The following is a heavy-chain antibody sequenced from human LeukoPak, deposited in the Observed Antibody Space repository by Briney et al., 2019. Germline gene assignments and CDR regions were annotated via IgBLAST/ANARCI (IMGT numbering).Heavy chain of an antibody. Sequence: SVTVSCKASRGTFSSYAISWVRQAPGQGLEWMGGIIPIFGTANYAQKFQGRVTITTDESTSTAYMELSSLRSEDTAVYYCAVRRVSGSPGFDYWGQGTLVTVSS. CDR1: RGTFSSYA. V-gene: IGHV1-69*05. D-gene: IGHD2/OR15-2a*01. CDR3: AVRRVSGSPGFDY. J-gene: IGHJ4*02. CDR2: IIPIFGTA.